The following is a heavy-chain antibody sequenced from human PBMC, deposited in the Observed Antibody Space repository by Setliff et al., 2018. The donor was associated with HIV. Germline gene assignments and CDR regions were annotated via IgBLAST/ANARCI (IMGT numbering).Heavy chain of an antibody. CDR1: GGSISSGGYY. CDR2: IYYSGST. Sequence: SETLSLTCTVSGGSISSGGYYWSWIRQHPGKGLEYIGYIYYSGSTYYNPSLKSRVTISVDTSKNQFSLRLNSVTAADTAVYYGVRVVVTAIMDYYYYYMDVWGKGTTVTVSS. V-gene: IGHV4-31*03. J-gene: IGHJ6*03. D-gene: IGHD2-21*02. CDR3: VRVVVTAIMDYYYYYMDV.